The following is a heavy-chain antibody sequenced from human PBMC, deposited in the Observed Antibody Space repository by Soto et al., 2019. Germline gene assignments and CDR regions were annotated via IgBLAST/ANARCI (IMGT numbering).Heavy chain of an antibody. Sequence: QVQLHESGPGLVKPSETLSLTCNVSGDSVGRFYWSWIRQSAEKGLEWIGRIYSTGGTAYNPALEGRITISLDRSNNHVSLEMNSVTAADTAMYFCARDLSGTGLDIWGRGTRVTVSS. J-gene: IGHJ6*02. D-gene: IGHD1-26*01. CDR2: IYSTGGT. CDR1: GDSVGRFY. V-gene: IGHV4-4*07. CDR3: ARDLSGTGLDI.